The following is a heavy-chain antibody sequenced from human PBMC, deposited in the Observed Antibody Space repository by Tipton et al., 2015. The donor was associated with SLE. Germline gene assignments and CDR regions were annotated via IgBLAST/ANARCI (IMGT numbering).Heavy chain of an antibody. CDR2: IYHSGST. V-gene: IGHV4-34*01. CDR1: GGSFSGYY. J-gene: IGHJ4*02. Sequence: TLSLTCAVYGGSFSGYYWSWIRQPPGKGLEWIGSIYHSGSTYYNPSLKSRVTISIDTSRNQFSLRLSSVTAADTAVYYCARGPSYSSSWYYFDYWGQGTLVTVSS. D-gene: IGHD6-13*01. CDR3: ARGPSYSSSWYYFDY.